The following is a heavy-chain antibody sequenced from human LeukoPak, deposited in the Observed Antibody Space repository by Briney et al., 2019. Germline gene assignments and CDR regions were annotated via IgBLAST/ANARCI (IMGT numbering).Heavy chain of an antibody. CDR3: ASEAYCGGDCYQVDY. CDR1: GFTFSTYS. J-gene: IGHJ4*02. Sequence: GGSLRLSCAASGFTFSTYSMNWVRQAPGKGLEWVSYISRSSSTIYYADSVKGRFTISRDNAKNSLYLQMNSLRAKDTAVYYCASEAYCGGDCYQVDYWGQGTLVTVSS. V-gene: IGHV3-48*01. D-gene: IGHD2-21*02. CDR2: ISRSSSTI.